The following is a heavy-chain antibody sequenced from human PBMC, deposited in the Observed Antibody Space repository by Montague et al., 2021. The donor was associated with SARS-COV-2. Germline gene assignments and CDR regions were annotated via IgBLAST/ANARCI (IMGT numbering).Heavy chain of an antibody. CDR1: GGSISSSSYY. Sequence: ETLSLTCTVSGGSISSSSYYWGWIRQPPGKGLEWIGCIYYSGSTYYNPSLKSRVTISVDTSKNQFSLKLSSVTAADTAVYYCARHYCVVVPAAIYYYYGMDVWGQGTTVTVSS. J-gene: IGHJ6*02. D-gene: IGHD2-2*02. CDR3: ARHYCVVVPAAIYYYYGMDV. CDR2: IYYSGST. V-gene: IGHV4-39*01.